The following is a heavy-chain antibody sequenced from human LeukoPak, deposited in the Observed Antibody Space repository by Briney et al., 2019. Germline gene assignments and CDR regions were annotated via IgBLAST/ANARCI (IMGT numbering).Heavy chain of an antibody. CDR2: IYYSGST. CDR3: ARVSGMMMFGFDY. CDR1: GGSISSSSYY. Sequence: SETLSLTCTVSGGSISSSSYYWGWIRQPPGKGLEWIGSIYYSGSTYYNPSLKSRVTISVDTSKNQFSLKLSSVTAADTAVYYCARVSGMMMFGFDYWGQGTLVTVSS. D-gene: IGHD3-10*02. J-gene: IGHJ4*02. V-gene: IGHV4-39*07.